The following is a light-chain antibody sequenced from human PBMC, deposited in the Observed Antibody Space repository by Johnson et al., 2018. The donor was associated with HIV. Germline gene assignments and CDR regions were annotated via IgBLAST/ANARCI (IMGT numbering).Light chain of an antibody. Sequence: QSVLTQPPSVSAAPGQKVTISCSGSSSNIGNNYVSWYQQLPGTALKLLIYDNNKRPSGIPDRFSGSKSATSATLDITGLKTGDEADYYCGTWDSSLSAGIFGTGTKGTVL. V-gene: IGLV1-51*01. CDR3: GTWDSSLSAGI. J-gene: IGLJ1*01. CDR2: DNN. CDR1: SSNIGNNY.